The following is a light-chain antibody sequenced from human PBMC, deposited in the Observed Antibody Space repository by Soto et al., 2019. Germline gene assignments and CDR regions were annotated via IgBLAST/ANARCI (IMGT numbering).Light chain of an antibody. CDR1: QSVSSY. Sequence: EIVLTQSPATLSLSPGERATLSCRASQSVSSYLAWYQQKPGQAPRLLIYDASNRSTVIPARFSGSGSGTDFTITISSLEPEDFAVYYCQQRSNWPPVTFGPGTKVDIK. CDR2: DAS. V-gene: IGKV3-11*01. J-gene: IGKJ3*01. CDR3: QQRSNWPPVT.